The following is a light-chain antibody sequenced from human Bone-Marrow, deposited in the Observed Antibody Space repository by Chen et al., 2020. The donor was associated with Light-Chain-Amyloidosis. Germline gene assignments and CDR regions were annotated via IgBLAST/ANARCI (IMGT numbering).Light chain of an antibody. CDR2: SAS. V-gene: IGKV1-27*01. CDR3: QKHNYAPCS. CDR1: QDIENY. J-gene: IGKJ2*04. Sequence: DIQMTQSPSSLSASEGDRVTITCRASQDIENYLAWYQQRPGQVPKLLIYSASNLQSGVPSRFSGSGSGTDFTLTISSLQPEDVATYYCQKHNYAPCSFGQGTKLEIK.